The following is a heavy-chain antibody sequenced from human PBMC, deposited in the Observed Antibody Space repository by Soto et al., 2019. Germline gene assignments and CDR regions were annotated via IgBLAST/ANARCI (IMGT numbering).Heavy chain of an antibody. CDR3: ARDRPTIRDMERLDYDFWSGYYPQSSNYYYYYMDV. CDR2: ISAYNGNT. D-gene: IGHD3-3*01. Sequence: ASVKVSCKASGYTFTSYGISWVRQAPGQGLEWMGWISAYNGNTNYAQKLQGRVTMTTDTSTSTAYMELRSLRSDDTAVYYCARDRPTIRDMERLDYDFWSGYYPQSSNYYYYYMDVWGKGTTVTVSS. J-gene: IGHJ6*03. V-gene: IGHV1-18*01. CDR1: GYTFTSYG.